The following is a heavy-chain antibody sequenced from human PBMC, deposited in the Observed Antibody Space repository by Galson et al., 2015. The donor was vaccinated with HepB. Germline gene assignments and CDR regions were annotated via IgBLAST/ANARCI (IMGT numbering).Heavy chain of an antibody. CDR1: GFIFSSYA. D-gene: IGHD5-24*01. CDR3: ARGRDGHNHLDH. J-gene: IGHJ4*02. Sequence: SLRLSCAASGFIFSSYAMQWIRQAPGKGQEYVSAISSDGGRTYYADSVRGRFTISRDNSKNTLYLQMGSLSVEDMAVYYCARGRDGHNHLDHWGQGTLVTVSS. CDR2: ISSDGGRT. V-gene: IGHV3-64*02.